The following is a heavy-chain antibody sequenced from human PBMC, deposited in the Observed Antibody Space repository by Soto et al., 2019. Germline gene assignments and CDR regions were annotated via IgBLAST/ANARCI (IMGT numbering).Heavy chain of an antibody. CDR1: GFTFSSYW. CDR2: IKQDGSEN. CDR3: ARETLLGGDFGVVFERYMDV. D-gene: IGHD3-3*01. Sequence: GGSLRLSCAASGFTFSSYWMSWVRQAPGKGLEWVANIKQDGSENYYVDSGKGRFTISRDNANNSLYLQMNSLRAEDTAVYYCARETLLGGDFGVVFERYMDVWGKGTTVTVSS. J-gene: IGHJ6*03. V-gene: IGHV3-7*01.